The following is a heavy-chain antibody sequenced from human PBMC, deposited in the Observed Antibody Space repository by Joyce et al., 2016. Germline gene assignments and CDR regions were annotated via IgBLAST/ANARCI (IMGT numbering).Heavy chain of an antibody. CDR2: ISGRGGST. J-gene: IGHJ4*02. CDR3: AKDTITMIVVVILDY. CDR1: GFTFSSYA. V-gene: IGHV3-23*01. D-gene: IGHD3-22*01. Sequence: EVQLLESGGGLVQPGGSLRLSGAASGFTFSSYAMSWVRQAPGKGLGWVSVISGRGGSTYYEDSVKGRFTISRDNSKNTLYLQMNSLRAEDTAVYYCAKDTITMIVVVILDYWGQGTLVTVSS.